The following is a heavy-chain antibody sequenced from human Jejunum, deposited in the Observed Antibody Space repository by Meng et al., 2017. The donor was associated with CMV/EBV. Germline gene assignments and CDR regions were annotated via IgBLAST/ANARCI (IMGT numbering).Heavy chain of an antibody. CDR1: GASMKSDY. Sequence: TVSGASMKSDYWSWIRQPPGKGLEWIGNIYYNGATNYNPSLKSRVIILIDTSKNQFSLKVGSVTAADTAVYYCARGNRATGGNFDYWGQGTLVTVSS. D-gene: IGHD2-8*02. V-gene: IGHV4-59*01. CDR2: IYYNGAT. CDR3: ARGNRATGGNFDY. J-gene: IGHJ4*02.